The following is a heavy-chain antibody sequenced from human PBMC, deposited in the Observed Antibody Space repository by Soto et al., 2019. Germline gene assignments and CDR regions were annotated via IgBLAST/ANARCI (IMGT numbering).Heavy chain of an antibody. Sequence: ESGGDVVQTGRSLRLSCAASGFTFSSYGMHWVRQAPGKGLEWVAVISYDGSVKYYADSVKGRFTISRDNSKNTLYLQMNSLRAEDTAVYYCAGEVASGYWGQVTLVTVS. CDR1: GFTFSSYG. D-gene: IGHD2-21*01. CDR3: AGEVASGY. V-gene: IGHV3-30*03. J-gene: IGHJ4*02. CDR2: ISYDGSVK.